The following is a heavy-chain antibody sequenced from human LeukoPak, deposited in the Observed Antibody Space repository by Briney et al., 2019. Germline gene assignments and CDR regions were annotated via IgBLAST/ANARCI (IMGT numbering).Heavy chain of an antibody. CDR2: INPNSGGA. J-gene: IGHJ5*02. CDR1: GYTFTDYY. Sequence: GASVKVSCTASGYTFTDYYMHWVRQAPGQGLEWMGWINPNSGGANYAQKFQGRVTLTRDTSFSTAYMELSRLTSDDTAVYYCARDGVLAATPYNWFDPWGQGTLVTVSS. CDR3: ARDGVLAATPYNWFDP. V-gene: IGHV1-2*02. D-gene: IGHD2-15*01.